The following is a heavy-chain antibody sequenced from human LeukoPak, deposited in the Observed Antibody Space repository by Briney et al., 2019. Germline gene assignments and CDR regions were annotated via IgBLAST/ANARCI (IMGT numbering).Heavy chain of an antibody. CDR2: INHSGST. V-gene: IGHV4-34*01. CDR1: GGSFSGYY. J-gene: IGHJ4*02. CDR3: ARHVYYYDSSGYYYDY. D-gene: IGHD3-22*01. Sequence: SETLSLTCAVYGGSFSGYYWSWIRQPPGKGLEWIGEINHSGSTNYNPSLKSRVTISVDTSKNQFSLKLSSVTAADTAVYYCARHVYYYDSSGYYYDYWGQGTLVTDSS.